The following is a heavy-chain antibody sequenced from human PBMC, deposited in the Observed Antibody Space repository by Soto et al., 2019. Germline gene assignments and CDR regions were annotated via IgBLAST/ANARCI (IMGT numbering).Heavy chain of an antibody. V-gene: IGHV3-48*02. CDR2: ISSSSSTI. J-gene: IGHJ5*02. CDR1: GFTFSSYS. CDR3: ARVGRAGHNPWRPSAFDP. Sequence: LRLSRAASGFTFSSYSMNWVRQAPGKGLEWVSYISSSSSTIYYADSVNGRFTIPRDNAKNTLYLQMNSLRDEDTAVYYCARVGRAGHNPWRPSAFDPWGQGTLVTVSS. D-gene: IGHD6-19*01.